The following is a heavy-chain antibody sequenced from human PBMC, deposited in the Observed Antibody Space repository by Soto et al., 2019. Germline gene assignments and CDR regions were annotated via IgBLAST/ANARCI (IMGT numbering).Heavy chain of an antibody. CDR2: TRNKANSHTT. V-gene: IGHV3-72*01. Sequence: GSLRLSCAASGFTFSDHYMDWVRQAPGKGLEWVGRTRNKANSHTTEYAASVKGRFTISRDDSKNSLYLQMNSPKVEDTAVYYCARATTVTDYWGQGALVTVSS. D-gene: IGHD4-17*01. CDR3: ARATTVTDY. J-gene: IGHJ4*02. CDR1: GFTFSDHY.